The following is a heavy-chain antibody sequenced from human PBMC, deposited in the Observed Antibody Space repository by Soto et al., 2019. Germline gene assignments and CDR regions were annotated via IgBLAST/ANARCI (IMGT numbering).Heavy chain of an antibody. V-gene: IGHV4-59*01. CDR3: AEGAGDYATPFDS. J-gene: IGHJ4*02. Sequence: QVQLQESGPGLVKPSETLSLTCTVSGVSISSYYWGWIRQPPGKGLEWIGYIHYSGSTNYNPSLKSRVAMSVDTSKNQFSLKLTSVTAAETAVYYCAEGAGDYATPFDSWGQGTLVTVSS. CDR2: IHYSGST. CDR1: GVSISSYY. D-gene: IGHD4-17*01.